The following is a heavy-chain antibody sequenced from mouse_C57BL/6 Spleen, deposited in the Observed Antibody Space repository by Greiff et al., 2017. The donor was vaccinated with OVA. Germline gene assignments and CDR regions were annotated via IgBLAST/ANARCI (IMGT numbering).Heavy chain of an antibody. CDR3: ARASGDYYSRDY. CDR2: LWSGGSS. CDR1: GFSLTSYG. J-gene: IGHJ4*01. V-gene: IGHV2-5*01. D-gene: IGHD3-1*01. Sequence: VMLVESGPGLVQPSQSLYITCTVSGFSLTSYGVQWVRQSPGTGLEWLGVLWSGGSSGSNAAFMSRLSITTDNSKSQVFYKMNSLLADDTAIYSCARASGDYYSRDYWGQGTSVTVSS.